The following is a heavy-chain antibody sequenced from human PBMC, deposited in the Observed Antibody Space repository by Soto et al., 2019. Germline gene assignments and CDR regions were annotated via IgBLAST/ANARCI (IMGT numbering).Heavy chain of an antibody. Sequence: QAHLVEFGGGVVQPGRSLRLSCAASGFTFTSYGMHWVRQAPVTRLEWVAVISYDGGLQHYADSVKGRFTISRDNSKNMVLLQMNILRAEDTAVYYCVSDRGYGHASVPYSWGQGTLVSVSS. CDR2: ISYDGGLQ. CDR3: VSDRGYGHASVPYS. CDR1: GFTFTSYG. V-gene: IGHV3-30*03. D-gene: IGHD5-18*01. J-gene: IGHJ4*02.